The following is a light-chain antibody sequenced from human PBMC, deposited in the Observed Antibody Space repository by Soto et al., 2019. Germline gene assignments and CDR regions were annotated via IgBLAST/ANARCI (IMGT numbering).Light chain of an antibody. J-gene: IGKJ1*01. V-gene: IGKV3-20*01. Sequence: EIVLTQSPGTLSLSPGERATLSCRSSQSVSSNYVAWYQQKPDQAPRLVIYDVSGRATGIPDRFSGSGSGTVFPLTISRLEPDDFAVYYCQHYGRSPTFGQGTKVEIK. CDR1: QSVSSNY. CDR3: QHYGRSPT. CDR2: DVS.